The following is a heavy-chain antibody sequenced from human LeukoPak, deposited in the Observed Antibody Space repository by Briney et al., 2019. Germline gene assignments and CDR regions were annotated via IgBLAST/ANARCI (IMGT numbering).Heavy chain of an antibody. V-gene: IGHV4-39*02. D-gene: IGHD6-13*01. J-gene: IGHJ5*02. Sequence: SETLSLTCTVSGGSISSGSYSWDWIRQPPGKGLEWIGSIYYSGRTYYNPSLKSRVTISVDTSKNQFSLKLSSVTAADTAVYYCAREWDSSSVGWFDPWGQGTLVTVSS. CDR3: AREWDSSSVGWFDP. CDR1: GGSISSGSYS. CDR2: IYYSGRT.